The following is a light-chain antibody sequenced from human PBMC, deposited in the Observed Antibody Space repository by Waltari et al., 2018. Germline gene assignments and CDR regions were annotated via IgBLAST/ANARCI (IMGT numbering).Light chain of an antibody. CDR1: GSNIGAGFD. J-gene: IGLJ3*02. V-gene: IGLV1-40*01. CDR3: QSYDSSLTGSWV. Sequence: QSVLTQPPSVSGAPGQRVTISCTGSGSNIGAGFDVPWYQPLPGTAPKLLVYGNNSRPSGVPDRFSASKSGTSASLAITGLQAEDEADYYCQSYDSSLTGSWVFGGGTKLTVL. CDR2: GNN.